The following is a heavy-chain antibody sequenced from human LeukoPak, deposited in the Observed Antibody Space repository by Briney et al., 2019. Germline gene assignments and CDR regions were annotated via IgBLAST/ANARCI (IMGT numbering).Heavy chain of an antibody. CDR1: GFTFSSYA. Sequence: GGSLRLSCAASGFTFSSYAMHWVRQAPGKGLEYVSAISSNGGSTYYANSVKGRFTISRDNSKNTLYLQMGSLRAEDTAVYYCARDRIAARPGFGAFDIWGQGTMVTVSS. D-gene: IGHD6-6*01. J-gene: IGHJ3*02. V-gene: IGHV3-64*01. CDR3: ARDRIAARPGFGAFDI. CDR2: ISSNGGST.